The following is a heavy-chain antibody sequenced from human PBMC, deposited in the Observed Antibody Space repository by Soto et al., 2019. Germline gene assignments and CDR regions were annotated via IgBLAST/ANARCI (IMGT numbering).Heavy chain of an antibody. CDR1: GGTFSSYA. CDR3: ARSVVVAATSYYYYGMGV. Sequence: GASVKVSCKASGGTFSSYAISWVRQAPGQGLEWMGGIIPIFGTANYAQKFQGRVTITADESTSTAYMELSSLRSEDTAVYYCARSVVVAATSYYYYGMGVWGQGTTVTVSS. J-gene: IGHJ6*02. CDR2: IIPIFGTA. V-gene: IGHV1-69*13. D-gene: IGHD2-15*01.